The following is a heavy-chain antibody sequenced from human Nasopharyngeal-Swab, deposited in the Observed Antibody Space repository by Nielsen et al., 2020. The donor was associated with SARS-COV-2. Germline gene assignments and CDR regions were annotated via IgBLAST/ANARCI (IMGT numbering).Heavy chain of an antibody. Sequence: GESLKISCVASGFTFSSYAMSWVCQAPGKGLEWVSYISSSGSTIYYADSVKGRFTISRDNAKNSLYLQMNSLRAEDTAVYYCASLLWFGELPSDYYYYGMDVWGQGTTVTVSS. CDR3: ASLLWFGELPSDYYYYGMDV. V-gene: IGHV3-48*03. CDR1: GFTFSSYA. D-gene: IGHD3-10*01. CDR2: ISSSGSTI. J-gene: IGHJ6*02.